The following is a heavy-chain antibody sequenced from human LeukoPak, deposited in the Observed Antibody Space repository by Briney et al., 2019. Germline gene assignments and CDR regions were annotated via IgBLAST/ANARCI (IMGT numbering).Heavy chain of an antibody. CDR1: GYTFTSYY. Sequence: GASVKVSCKASGYTFTSYYMHWVRQAPGQGLEWMGIINPSGGSTSYAQKFQGRVTMTRDMSTSTVYMELSSLRSEDTAVYYCARDAMTTVTPSNNWFDPWGQGTLVTVSS. V-gene: IGHV1-46*01. J-gene: IGHJ5*02. CDR3: ARDAMTTVTPSNNWFDP. D-gene: IGHD4-17*01. CDR2: INPSGGST.